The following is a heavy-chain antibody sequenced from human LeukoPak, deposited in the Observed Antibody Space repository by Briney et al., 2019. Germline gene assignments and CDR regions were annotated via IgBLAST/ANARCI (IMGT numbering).Heavy chain of an antibody. CDR1: GGSISSGGYY. CDR3: ARVVLIFGPNCSSTSCPDGSYYYYGMDV. V-gene: IGHV4-31*11. J-gene: IGHJ6*02. CDR2: IYYSGST. D-gene: IGHD2-2*01. Sequence: PSQTLSLTCAVSGGSISSGGYYWSWIRQHPGKGLEWFGYIYYSGSTYYNPSLKSRVTISVDTSKNQFSLKLSSVTAADTAVYYCARVVLIFGPNCSSTSCPDGSYYYYGMDVWGQGTTVTVSS.